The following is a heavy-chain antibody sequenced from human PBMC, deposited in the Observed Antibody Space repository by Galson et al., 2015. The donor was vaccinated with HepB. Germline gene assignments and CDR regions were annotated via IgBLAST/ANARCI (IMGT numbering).Heavy chain of an antibody. V-gene: IGHV3-53*01. CDR1: GFTVSTNY. CDR3: AREQRSQGHRDAFDV. Sequence: SLRLSCAASGFTVSTNYMSWVRQAPGKGLDWVSVTYSGGTTYFADSVKGRFTISRDNSKNTLYLQMNSLRAEDTAVYYCAREQRSQGHRDAFDVWGQGTVVTVSS. D-gene: IGHD6-25*01. CDR2: TYSGGTT. J-gene: IGHJ3*01.